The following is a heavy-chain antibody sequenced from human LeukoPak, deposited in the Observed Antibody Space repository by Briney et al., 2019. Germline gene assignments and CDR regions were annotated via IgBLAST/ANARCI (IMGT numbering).Heavy chain of an antibody. CDR2: INHSGST. Sequence: PSETLSLTCAVYGGSFSGYYWSWIRQPPGKGLEWIGEINHSGSTNYNPSLKSRVTISVDTSKNQSSLKLSSVTAADTAVYYCARGLGSMRPFDYWGQGTLVTVSS. V-gene: IGHV4-34*01. CDR1: GGSFSGYY. CDR3: ARGLGSMRPFDY. J-gene: IGHJ4*02. D-gene: IGHD3-10*01.